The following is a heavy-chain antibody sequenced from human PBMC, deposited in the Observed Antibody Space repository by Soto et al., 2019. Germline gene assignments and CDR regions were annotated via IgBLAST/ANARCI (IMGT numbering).Heavy chain of an antibody. Sequence: GGSLRLSCAASGFTFTNYGMHWVRQAPGKGLEWVAVIWYDGSNKYYADSVKGRFTISRDNSKNTLYLQMNSLRAEDTAVYYCARDRIATTSSHYLDCWGQGTLVTVSS. CDR1: GFTFTNYG. D-gene: IGHD6-19*01. CDR3: ARDRIATTSSHYLDC. J-gene: IGHJ4*02. V-gene: IGHV3-33*01. CDR2: IWYDGSNK.